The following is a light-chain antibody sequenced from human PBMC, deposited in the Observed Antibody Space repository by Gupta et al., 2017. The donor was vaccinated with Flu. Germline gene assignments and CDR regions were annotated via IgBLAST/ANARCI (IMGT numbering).Light chain of an antibody. CDR2: GAS. V-gene: IGKV3-20*01. Sequence: EIVLTQSPGTLSLSPGERATLSCRASQSVSSNYVAWYQQKPGQAPRLLIYGASSRASGIPERLSGSGSGTDFTLTISRLEPEDFAVYHCQQYGRSPITFGQGTRLEIK. J-gene: IGKJ5*01. CDR3: QQYGRSPIT. CDR1: QSVSSNY.